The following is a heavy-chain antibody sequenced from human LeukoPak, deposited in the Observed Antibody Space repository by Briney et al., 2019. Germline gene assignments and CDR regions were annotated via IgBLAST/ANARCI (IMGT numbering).Heavy chain of an antibody. Sequence: GGSLRLSCAASGFTFSSYGMHWVRQAPGKGLEWVAFIRYDGSNKYYADSVKGRFTISRDNSKNTLYLQMNSLRAEDTAVYYCAKGDSGGWYFSDAFDIWGQGTMVTVSS. V-gene: IGHV3-30*02. CDR1: GFTFSSYG. CDR3: AKGDSGGWYFSDAFDI. CDR2: IRYDGSNK. J-gene: IGHJ3*02. D-gene: IGHD6-19*01.